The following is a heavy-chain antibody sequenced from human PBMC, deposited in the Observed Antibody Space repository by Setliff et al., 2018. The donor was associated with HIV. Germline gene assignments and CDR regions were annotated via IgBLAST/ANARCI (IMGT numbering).Heavy chain of an antibody. V-gene: IGHV1-8*01. CDR2: INPNSGNI. D-gene: IGHD4-17*01. CDR1: GYTFTSYD. Sequence: ASVKVSCKASGYTFTSYDINWVRQATGQGLEWMAWINPNSGNIGYAQKFQGRVTMTKNTSISTAYLELSSLRSEDTAVYYCARGSFFGDYGNYYYYALDVWGQGTTVTVSS. J-gene: IGHJ6*02. CDR3: ARGSFFGDYGNYYYYALDV.